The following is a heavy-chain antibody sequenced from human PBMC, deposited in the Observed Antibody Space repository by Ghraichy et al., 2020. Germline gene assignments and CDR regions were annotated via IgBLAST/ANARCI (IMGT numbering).Heavy chain of an antibody. CDR3: ARDKKSSSWSYYYDAMDV. D-gene: IGHD6-13*01. Sequence: GSLRLSCAASRFTFSGYAMHWVRQAPGKGLEWVAVISYDGSNKYYADSGKGRFTISRDNSKNTLYLQMNSLRAEDTAVYYCARDKKSSSWSYYYDAMDVWGQGTTVTVSS. CDR2: ISYDGSNK. V-gene: IGHV3-30-3*01. J-gene: IGHJ6*02. CDR1: RFTFSGYA.